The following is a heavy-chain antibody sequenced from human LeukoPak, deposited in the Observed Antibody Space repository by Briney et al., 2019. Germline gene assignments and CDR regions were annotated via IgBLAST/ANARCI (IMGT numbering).Heavy chain of an antibody. CDR1: GYSISSGYY. V-gene: IGHV4-38-2*02. D-gene: IGHD3-10*01. CDR3: ARLRNYYGSGSYWDY. Sequence: SETLSLTCTVSGYSISSGYYWGWIRQPPGKGLEWIGSIYHSGSTYYNPSLKSRVTISVDTSKNQFSLKLSSVTAADTAVYYCARLRNYYGSGSYWDYWGQGTLVTVSS. CDR2: IYHSGST. J-gene: IGHJ4*02.